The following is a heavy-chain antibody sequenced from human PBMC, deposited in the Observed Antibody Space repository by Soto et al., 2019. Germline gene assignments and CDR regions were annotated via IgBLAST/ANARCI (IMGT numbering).Heavy chain of an antibody. Sequence: EVQLLESGGGLEQPGESLRLSCAASGFTFSNYNMRWVRQAPGKGLEWVSTIDSGGATFYADSVKGRFTISRDNSKNTLYLQVNSLRAEDTALYFCAKVLPTRGGHPCGMDVWGRGTTVTVSS. CDR3: AKVLPTRGGHPCGMDV. V-gene: IGHV3-23*01. CDR1: GFTFSNYN. J-gene: IGHJ6*02. D-gene: IGHD2-15*01. CDR2: IDSGGAT.